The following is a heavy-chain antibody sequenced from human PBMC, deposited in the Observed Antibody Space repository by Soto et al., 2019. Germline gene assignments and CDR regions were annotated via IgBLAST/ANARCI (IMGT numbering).Heavy chain of an antibody. V-gene: IGHV6-1*01. CDR1: GDSVSSNSAA. Sequence: PSQTLSLTCAISGDSVSSNSAAWSWIRHAPSRGLEWLGRTYYRSKWYNDYAVSVKSRITINPDTSKNQFSLQLNSVTPEDTAVYYCARVSSSWPDYYYYYGMDVWGQGTTVTVSS. D-gene: IGHD6-13*01. CDR3: ARVSSSWPDYYYYYGMDV. CDR2: TYYRSKWYN. J-gene: IGHJ6*02.